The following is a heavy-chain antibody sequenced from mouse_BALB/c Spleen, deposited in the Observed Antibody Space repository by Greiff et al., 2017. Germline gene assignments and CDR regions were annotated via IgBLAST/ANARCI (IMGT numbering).Heavy chain of an antibody. J-gene: IGHJ2*01. CDR2: ISDGGSYT. D-gene: IGHD1-1*01. CDR1: GFTFSDYY. V-gene: IGHV5-4*02. Sequence: VQLKESGGGLVKPGGSLKLSCAASGFTFSDYYMYWVRQTPEKRLEWVATISDGGSYTYYPDSVKGRFTISRDNAKNNLYLQMSSLKSEDTAMYYCARGNYGSLDYWGQGTTLTVSS. CDR3: ARGNYGSLDY.